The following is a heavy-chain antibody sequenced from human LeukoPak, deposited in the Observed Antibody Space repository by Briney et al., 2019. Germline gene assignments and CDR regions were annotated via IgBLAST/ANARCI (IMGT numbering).Heavy chain of an antibody. J-gene: IGHJ4*02. CDR2: IYYSGST. V-gene: IGHV4-39*07. CDR1: GGSISSSSYY. CDR3: ARGGAVAEVYFDY. D-gene: IGHD6-19*01. Sequence: PSETLSLTCTVSGGSISSSSYYWGWIRQPPGKGLEWIGSIYYSGSTYYNPSLKSRVTISVDTSKNQFSLKLSSVTAADTAVYYCARGGAVAEVYFDYWGQGTLVTVSS.